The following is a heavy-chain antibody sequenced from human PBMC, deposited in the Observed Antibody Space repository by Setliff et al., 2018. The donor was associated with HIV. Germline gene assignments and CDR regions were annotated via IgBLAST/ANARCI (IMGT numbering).Heavy chain of an antibody. V-gene: IGHV3-33*08. CDR2: IWYDGSNK. D-gene: IGHD5-18*01. Sequence: SLRLSCVASGFTFSSYGMHGVRQAPGKGLEGVAVIWYDGSNKYYADSMKGRFTISRDSSRNTLYLQMKSLRPEDSAVYYCATAVEKYSYGSSGMDVWGQGTTVTVSS. CDR1: GFTFSSYG. J-gene: IGHJ6*02. CDR3: ATAVEKYSYGSSGMDV.